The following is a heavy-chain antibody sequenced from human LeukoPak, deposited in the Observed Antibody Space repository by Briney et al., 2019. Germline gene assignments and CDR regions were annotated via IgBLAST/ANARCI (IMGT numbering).Heavy chain of an antibody. CDR1: GFTFSSYA. V-gene: IGHV3-23*01. Sequence: QTGGSLRLSCAASGFTFSSYAMSWVRQAPGKGLEWVSAISGSGGSTYYVDSVKGRFTISRDNSKNTLYLQTNSLRAEDTAVYYCAKAYGSGSLDYWGQGTLVTVSS. CDR3: AKAYGSGSLDY. CDR2: ISGSGGST. J-gene: IGHJ4*02. D-gene: IGHD3-10*01.